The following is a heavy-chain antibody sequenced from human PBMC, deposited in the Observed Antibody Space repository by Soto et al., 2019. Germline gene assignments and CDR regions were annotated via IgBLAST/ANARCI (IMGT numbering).Heavy chain of an antibody. D-gene: IGHD2-15*01. Sequence: PSDTLSLTCSVSGDSISTVDYFWAWIRQPPGQALEYIGYIYKSTTTYYNPSFESRVAISLDTSKSQFSLNVTSVTAADTAVYFWARGRYCLTGRCFPNWFDSWGQGTLVTVSS. CDR2: IYKSTTT. CDR1: GDSISTVDYF. J-gene: IGHJ5*01. CDR3: ARGRYCLTGRCFPNWFDS. V-gene: IGHV4-30-4*02.